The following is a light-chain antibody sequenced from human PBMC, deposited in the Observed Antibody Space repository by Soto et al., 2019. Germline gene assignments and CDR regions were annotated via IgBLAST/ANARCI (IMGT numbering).Light chain of an antibody. Sequence: DIQMTQSPSSLSASVGDRVTITCRPSQNINSYLNWYQQKPGKAPKLLIYAASTLQSGVPSRFSGSGSGTDFTLTISSLQPEDFATYYCQRSYSPPRTFRQGTKVDIK. J-gene: IGKJ1*01. V-gene: IGKV1-39*01. CDR2: AAS. CDR1: QNINSY. CDR3: QRSYSPPRT.